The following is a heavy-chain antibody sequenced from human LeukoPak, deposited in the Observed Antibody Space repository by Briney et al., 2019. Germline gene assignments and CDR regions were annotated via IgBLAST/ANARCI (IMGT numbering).Heavy chain of an antibody. V-gene: IGHV3-11*05. CDR3: ARDLIHRSGEANY. Sequence: PGGSLRLSCATSGFTFSDFYMSWIRQAPGKGLEWISYISSSGSSTNYADSVKGRFTLSRDNAKNSLYLQMNSLRAEDTAVYYCARDLIHRSGEANYWGRGTLVTVSS. D-gene: IGHD3-22*01. J-gene: IGHJ4*02. CDR2: ISSSGSST. CDR1: GFTFSDFY.